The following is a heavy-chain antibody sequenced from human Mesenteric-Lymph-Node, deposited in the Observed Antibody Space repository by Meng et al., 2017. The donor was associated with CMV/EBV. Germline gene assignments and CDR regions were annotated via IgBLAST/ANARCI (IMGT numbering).Heavy chain of an antibody. V-gene: IGHV3-21*01. CDR3: ARAGGIYDSPDV. CDR2: ISSSGSYI. J-gene: IGHJ6*02. CDR1: GFTFSDYT. Sequence: GESLKISCAASGFTFSDYTMNWVRQAPGKGLEWVSSISSSGSYIYYADSLKGRFTISRDNAKNSLYLQMNSLRAEDTAVYYCARAGGIYDSPDVWGQGTTVTVSS. D-gene: IGHD3-3*01.